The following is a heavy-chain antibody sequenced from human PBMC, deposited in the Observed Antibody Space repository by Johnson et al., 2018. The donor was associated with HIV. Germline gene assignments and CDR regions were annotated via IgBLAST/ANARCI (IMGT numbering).Heavy chain of an antibody. D-gene: IGHD6-13*01. CDR2: ISYDGSNK. V-gene: IGHV3-30*03. CDR1: GFTFSSYG. J-gene: IGHJ3*02. CDR3: ARPTRSSIAATGDDAFDI. Sequence: QVQLVESGGGVVQPGRSLRLSCAASGFTFSSYGMHWVRQAPGKGLEWVAVISYDGSNKYYADSVKGRFTISRENSRHTLYLQMNSLRAEDTAFYYCARPTRSSIAATGDDAFDIWGQGTMVSVSS.